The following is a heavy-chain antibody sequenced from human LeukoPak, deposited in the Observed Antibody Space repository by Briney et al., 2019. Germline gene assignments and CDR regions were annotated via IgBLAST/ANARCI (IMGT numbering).Heavy chain of an antibody. V-gene: IGHV3-30-3*01. CDR3: ARDSEVCRYYYMDV. J-gene: IGHJ6*03. CDR1: GFTFSSYA. D-gene: IGHD3-16*01. Sequence: GGSLRLSCAASGFTFSSYAMHWVRQAPGKGLEWVAVISYDGSNKYYADSVKGRFTISRDNSKNTLYLQMNSLRAEDTAVYYCARDSEVCRYYYMDVWGKGTTVTVSS. CDR2: ISYDGSNK.